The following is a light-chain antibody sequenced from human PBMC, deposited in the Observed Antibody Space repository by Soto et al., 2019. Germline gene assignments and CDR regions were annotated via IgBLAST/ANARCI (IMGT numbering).Light chain of an antibody. CDR3: QQYDNWPIT. V-gene: IGKV3-15*01. J-gene: IGKJ5*01. CDR1: QSVSSN. Sequence: DIVMTQSPATLSVSPGERATLSCRASQSVSSNLAWYQQKPGQAPRLLISGASTRATGIPARLRGSGSGTEFTLTISRLGSEDFAAYYCQQYDNWPITFGQGTRLEIK. CDR2: GAS.